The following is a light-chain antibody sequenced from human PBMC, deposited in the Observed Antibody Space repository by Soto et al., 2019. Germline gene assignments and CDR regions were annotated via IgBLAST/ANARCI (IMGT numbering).Light chain of an antibody. Sequence: QAVVTQEPSLTVSPGGTVTLTCGSSTGAVTSGHYPHWFQQKTGQAPRTLIYDTSIRHSWTPARFSGSLLGGKAALTLSDAQLDDEADYYCFVIYTGVGEVFGTGTKVTVL. CDR3: FVIYTGVGEV. CDR1: TGAVTSGHY. J-gene: IGLJ1*01. V-gene: IGLV7-46*01. CDR2: DTS.